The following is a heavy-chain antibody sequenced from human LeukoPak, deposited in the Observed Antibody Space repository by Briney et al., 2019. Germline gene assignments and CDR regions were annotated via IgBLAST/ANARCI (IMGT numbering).Heavy chain of an antibody. Sequence: RGGSLRLSCAASGFTVSSYEMNWVRQAPGKGLEWVSHIPSSDTTTYYADSVKGRFTMSRDNAKNSLYLQMNSLRVEDTAVYYCAREGKCPAEDYWGQGTLVSVSS. CDR2: IPSSDTTT. D-gene: IGHD3-10*01. CDR3: AREGKCPAEDY. CDR1: GFTVSSYE. V-gene: IGHV3-48*03. J-gene: IGHJ4*02.